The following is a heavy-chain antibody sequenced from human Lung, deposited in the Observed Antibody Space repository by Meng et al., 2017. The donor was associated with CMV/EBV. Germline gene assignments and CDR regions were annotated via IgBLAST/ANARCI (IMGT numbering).Heavy chain of an antibody. J-gene: IGHJ4*02. V-gene: IGHV3-30*02. CDR1: GVTFSRYG. D-gene: IGHD3-10*01. CDR2: IRNDATNK. Sequence: GGSXRLXXAVSGVTFSRYGMHWVRQAPGKGLEWVAFIRNDATNKFYADSVKGRFSISRDNSKNTLFLQMSPLRVEDTAVYYCVQTFGENLDYFDYWGQGPLVTVSS. CDR3: VQTFGENLDYFDY.